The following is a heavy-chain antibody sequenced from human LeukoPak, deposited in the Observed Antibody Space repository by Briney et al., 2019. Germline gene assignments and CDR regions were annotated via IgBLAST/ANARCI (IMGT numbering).Heavy chain of an antibody. V-gene: IGHV4-34*01. CDR2: IYHGGST. J-gene: IGHJ4*02. CDR3: ARGLEDHNQLLLYYFDY. D-gene: IGHD2-2*01. CDR1: GGSFSGYY. Sequence: SETLSLTCAVYGGSFSGYYWSWIRQSPGKGLEWIGKIYHGGSTNYNPSLKSRVTMSVDTSKNQFSLNLSSVTAADTAVYYCARGLEDHNQLLLYYFDYWGQGTLVSVSS.